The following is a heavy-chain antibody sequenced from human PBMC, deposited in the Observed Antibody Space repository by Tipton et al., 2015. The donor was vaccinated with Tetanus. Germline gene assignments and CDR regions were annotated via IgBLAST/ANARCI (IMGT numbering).Heavy chain of an antibody. J-gene: IGHJ4*02. CDR3: ARANYDFPKKGPFDS. CDR2: VYYTGST. Sequence: TLSLTCTVSGGSMSTYYWSWIRQPPGKGLEWIGYVYYTGSTDYNPSLKSRVTISVDTSQNQFSLKLTSVTAADTAVYYCARANYDFPKKGPFDSWGQGTLVIVSP. D-gene: IGHD3-3*01. V-gene: IGHV4-59*01. CDR1: GGSMSTYY.